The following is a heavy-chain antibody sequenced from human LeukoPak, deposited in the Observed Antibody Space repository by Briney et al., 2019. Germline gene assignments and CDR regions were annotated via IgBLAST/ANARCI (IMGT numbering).Heavy chain of an antibody. D-gene: IGHD3-22*01. Sequence: GGSLRLSCAASGFTVSSNYMSWVRQAPGKGLEWVSAISGSGGSTYYADSVKGRFTISRDNSKNTLYLQMNSLRAEDTAVYYCAKDAYDSSGYCDYWGQGTLVTVSS. J-gene: IGHJ4*02. CDR2: ISGSGGST. V-gene: IGHV3-23*01. CDR3: AKDAYDSSGYCDY. CDR1: GFTVSSNY.